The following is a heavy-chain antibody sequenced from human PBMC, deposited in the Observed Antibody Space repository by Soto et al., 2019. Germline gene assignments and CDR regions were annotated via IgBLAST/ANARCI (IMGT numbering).Heavy chain of an antibody. J-gene: IGHJ4*02. CDR3: ATSQKGYNWNYFDH. CDR1: GGSISSDDYY. D-gene: IGHD1-20*01. CDR2: IHSSGSI. Sequence: LSLTCTVSGGSISSDDYYWSWIRQAPGRGLEWIGYIHSSGSIYYNPSLKSRATMSIDTAGNQFSLKVSSVTVADTAVYYCATSQKGYNWNYFDHWGQGALVTVSS. V-gene: IGHV4-30-4*01.